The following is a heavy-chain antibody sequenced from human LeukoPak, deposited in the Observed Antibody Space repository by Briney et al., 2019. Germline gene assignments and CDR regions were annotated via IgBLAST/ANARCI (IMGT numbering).Heavy chain of an antibody. D-gene: IGHD5-24*01. CDR3: AKEDGAFDI. CDR1: GFTFDDYA. J-gene: IGHJ3*02. Sequence: GGSLRLSCAASGFTFDDYAMHWVRQAPGKGLEWVSGISWNSGNIDYAGSVKGRFTISRDNTNNSLYLHMNSLRTEDMALYYCAKEDGAFDIWGQGTMVTVS. V-gene: IGHV3-9*03. CDR2: ISWNSGNI.